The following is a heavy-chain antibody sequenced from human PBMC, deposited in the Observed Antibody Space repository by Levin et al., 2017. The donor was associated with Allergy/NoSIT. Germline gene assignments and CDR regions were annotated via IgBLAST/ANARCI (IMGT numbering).Heavy chain of an antibody. J-gene: IGHJ4*02. Sequence: GGSLRLSCASSGFTFSTSAMSWVRLAPGKGLEWVSAISRTGDRPYYADSVKGRFTISRDNSKDTLFLEMSNLRAEDTAMYYCAKEGGDTAMVWVDFWGQGTLVTVSS. V-gene: IGHV3-23*01. D-gene: IGHD5-18*01. CDR3: AKEGGDTAMVWVDF. CDR1: GFTFSTSA. CDR2: ISRTGDRP.